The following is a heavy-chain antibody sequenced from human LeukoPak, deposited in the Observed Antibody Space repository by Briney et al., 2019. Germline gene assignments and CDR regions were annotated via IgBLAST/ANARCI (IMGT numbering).Heavy chain of an antibody. Sequence: ASVTVSCKASGYTFTSYAMSWLRQAPGQGLEWMGWIDTNTGNPTYAQGFTGRFVFSLDTSVTTAYLQISSLKAEDTAVYYCAMGAGNSGFFGYWGQRTLVPVSS. D-gene: IGHD4-23*01. J-gene: IGHJ4*02. CDR3: AMGAGNSGFFGY. V-gene: IGHV7-4-1*02. CDR1: GYTFTSYA. CDR2: IDTNTGNP.